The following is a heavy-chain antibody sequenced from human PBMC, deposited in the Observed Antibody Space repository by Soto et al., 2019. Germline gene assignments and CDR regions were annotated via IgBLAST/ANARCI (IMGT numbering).Heavy chain of an antibody. CDR3: AADGRIQLWLDYYYGMDV. CDR1: GFTFTSSA. J-gene: IGHJ6*02. Sequence: ASVKVSCKASGFTFTSSAVQWVRQARGQRLEWIGWIVVGSGNTNYAQKFQEGVTITRDMSTSTAYMELSSLRSEDTAVYYCAADGRIQLWLDYYYGMDVWGQGTTVTVSS. CDR2: IVVGSGNT. D-gene: IGHD5-18*01. V-gene: IGHV1-58*01.